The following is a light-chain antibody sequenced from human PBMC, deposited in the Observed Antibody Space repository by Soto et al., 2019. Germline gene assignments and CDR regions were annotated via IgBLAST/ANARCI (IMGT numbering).Light chain of an antibody. CDR2: EVN. CDR1: RSDIGDSNF. V-gene: IGLV2-14*01. CDR3: ASFRSGTTLV. Sequence: QSALTQPASVSGSPGQSVTISCTGPRSDIGDSNFISWYQQSPGKAPRLLIYEVNNRPSGVSRRFSGSKAGNTASLTISGLLEDDEADYFCASFRSGTTLVVGSGTKVTVL. J-gene: IGLJ6*01.